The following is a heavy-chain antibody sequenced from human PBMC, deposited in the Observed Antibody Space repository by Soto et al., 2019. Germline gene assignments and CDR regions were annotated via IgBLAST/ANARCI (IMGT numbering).Heavy chain of an antibody. CDR1: GFPVSSNY. D-gene: IGHD6-19*01. V-gene: IGHV3-53*01. CDR2: IYSGGST. Sequence: GGSLILSCASSGFPVSSNYVSLVRPAPGKGLEWVSVIYSGGSTYYADSVKGRFTISRDNSKNTLYLQMNSLRAEDTAVYYCARCSSGYSSGWAQDYYGMDVWGQGTTVNVS. J-gene: IGHJ6*02. CDR3: ARCSSGYSSGWAQDYYGMDV.